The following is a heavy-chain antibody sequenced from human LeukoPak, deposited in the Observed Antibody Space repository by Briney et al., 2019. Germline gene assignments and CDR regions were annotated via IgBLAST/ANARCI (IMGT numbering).Heavy chain of an antibody. CDR3: ARVYYDFWSGYYHRFDP. CDR2: ISAYNGNT. Sequence: ASVKVSCKASGYTFTSYGISWVRQAPGQGLEWMGWISAYNGNTNYAQKLQGRVTMTTDTSTSTAYMELRSLRSDDTAVYYCARVYYDFWSGYYHRFDPWGQGTLVTVSS. CDR1: GYTFTSYG. D-gene: IGHD3-3*01. V-gene: IGHV1-18*01. J-gene: IGHJ5*02.